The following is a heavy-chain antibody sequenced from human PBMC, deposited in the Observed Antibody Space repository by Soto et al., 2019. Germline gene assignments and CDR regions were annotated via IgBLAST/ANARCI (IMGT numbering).Heavy chain of an antibody. V-gene: IGHV4-61*08. J-gene: IGHJ5*02. CDR1: GGSIDSGDYY. D-gene: IGHD6-19*01. Sequence: SETLSLTCTVSGGSIDSGDYYWSWIRQPPGKGLEWIGYVYYSGTTNYNPFLKSRVTLSLDKSKNQFSLKMNSVTAADTAVYHCAREVEVAGLSWGLDTWGQGTPVTVSS. CDR2: VYYSGTT. CDR3: AREVEVAGLSWGLDT.